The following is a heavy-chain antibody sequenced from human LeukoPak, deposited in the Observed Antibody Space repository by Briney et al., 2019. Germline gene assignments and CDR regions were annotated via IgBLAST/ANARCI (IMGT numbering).Heavy chain of an antibody. CDR2: IYPGDSDT. J-gene: IGHJ5*02. CDR1: GYSFTSYW. CDR3: ARFLFYGRSGWYEGWFDP. V-gene: IGHV5-51*01. D-gene: IGHD6-19*01. Sequence: PGESLKISCKGSGYSFTSYWIGWVRQMPGKGLEWMGIIYPGDSDTRYSPSFQGQVTISADKSISTAYLQWSSLKASDTAMYYCARFLFYGRSGWYEGWFDPWGQGTLVTVSS.